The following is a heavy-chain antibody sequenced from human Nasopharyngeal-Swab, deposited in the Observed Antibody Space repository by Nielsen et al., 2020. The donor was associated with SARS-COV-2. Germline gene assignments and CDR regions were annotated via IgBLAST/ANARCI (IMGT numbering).Heavy chain of an antibody. V-gene: IGHV3-53*01. CDR2: IYSGGST. J-gene: IGHJ6*03. D-gene: IGHD3-9*01. CDR3: ARTQYYDILTGYYYYYYYMDV. Sequence: WIRQPPGKGLEWVSVIYSGGSTYYADSVKGRFTISRDNSKNTLYLQVNSLRAEDTAVYYCARTQYYDILTGYYYYYYYMDVWGKGTTVTVSS.